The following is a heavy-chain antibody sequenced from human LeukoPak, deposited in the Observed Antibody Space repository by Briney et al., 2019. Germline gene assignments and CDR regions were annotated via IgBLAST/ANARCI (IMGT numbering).Heavy chain of an antibody. D-gene: IGHD1-26*01. CDR2: IKSKTDGGTT. V-gene: IGHV3-15*01. CDR3: TTDDVIVSTGY. J-gene: IGHJ4*02. CDR1: GFSFSSYS. Sequence: GGSLRLSCAASGFSFSSYSMNWVRQAPGKGLEWVGRIKSKTDGGTTDYAAPVKGRFTISRDDSKNTLYLQMNSLKTEDTAVYYCTTDDVIVSTGYWGQGTLVTVSS.